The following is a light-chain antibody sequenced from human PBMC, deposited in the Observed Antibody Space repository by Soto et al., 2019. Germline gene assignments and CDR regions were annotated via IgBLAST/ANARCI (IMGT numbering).Light chain of an antibody. CDR3: QRYNNWHPWT. CDR1: QSVSSN. V-gene: IGKV3-15*01. J-gene: IGKJ1*01. Sequence: IVMTQSPATLSVSPGERATLSCRASQSVSSNLAWYQQKPGQAPRLRIYGASARATGIPATFSGSGSGTEFTLTISSLQSEDFAVSDCQRYNNWHPWTFGQGTKVDIK. CDR2: GAS.